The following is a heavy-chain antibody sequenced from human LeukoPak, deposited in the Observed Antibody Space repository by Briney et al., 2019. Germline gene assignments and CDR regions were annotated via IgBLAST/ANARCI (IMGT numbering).Heavy chain of an antibody. J-gene: IGHJ4*02. CDR1: GYTFTIYY. V-gene: IGHV1-46*01. CDR3: ARDPHSSSWYDY. D-gene: IGHD6-13*01. Sequence: ASVKVSFKASGYTFTIYYMHWVRQAPGQGLEWMGIINPSGGSTSYAQKFQGRVTMTRDTSTSTVYMELSSLRSEDTAVYYRARDPHSSSWYDYWGQGTLVTVSS. CDR2: INPSGGST.